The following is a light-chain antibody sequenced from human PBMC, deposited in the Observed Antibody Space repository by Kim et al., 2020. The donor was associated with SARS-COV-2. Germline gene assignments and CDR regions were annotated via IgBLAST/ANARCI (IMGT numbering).Light chain of an antibody. Sequence: SASVGDRVTITCRASQGISSSLAWYQQKPGKAPNLLIYSASTLQSGVPSRFSGSGSGTEFTLTISSLQPEDFATYYCQQRHSYPLTFGGGTKLEI. CDR2: SAS. V-gene: IGKV1-9*01. CDR1: QGISSS. J-gene: IGKJ4*01. CDR3: QQRHSYPLT.